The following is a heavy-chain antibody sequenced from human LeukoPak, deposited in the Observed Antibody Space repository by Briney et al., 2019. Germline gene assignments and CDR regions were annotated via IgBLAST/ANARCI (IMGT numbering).Heavy chain of an antibody. CDR1: GFTFSSYA. Sequence: GRSLRLSCAASGFTFSSYAMHWVRQAPGKGLEWVAVISYDGSNKYYADSVKGRFTISRDNSKNTLYLQMNSLRAEDTAVYYCARETEGDNYYYYGMDVWGKGTTVTVSS. J-gene: IGHJ6*04. V-gene: IGHV3-30*04. D-gene: IGHD1-14*01. CDR2: ISYDGSNK. CDR3: ARETEGDNYYYYGMDV.